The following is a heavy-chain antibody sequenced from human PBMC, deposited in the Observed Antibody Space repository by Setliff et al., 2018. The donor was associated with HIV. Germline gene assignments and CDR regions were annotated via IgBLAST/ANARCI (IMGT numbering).Heavy chain of an antibody. CDR1: GGSISSGTYY. D-gene: IGHD3-3*01. CDR2: MYTSGST. V-gene: IGHV4-61*09. Sequence: TLSLTCTVSGGSISSGTYYWSWIRQPAGKGLEWIGHMYTSGSTNYNPSLKSRVTISVDTSKNQFSLKLRSVTAADTAVYYCARGPGDLRFLEWLPPFDYWGQGTLVTVSS. CDR3: ARGPGDLRFLEWLPPFDY. J-gene: IGHJ4*02.